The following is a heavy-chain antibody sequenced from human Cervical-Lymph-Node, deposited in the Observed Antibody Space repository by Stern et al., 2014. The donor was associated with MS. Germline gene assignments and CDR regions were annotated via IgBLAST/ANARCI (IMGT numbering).Heavy chain of an antibody. CDR2: INNDGRCT. V-gene: IGHV3-74*02. CDR1: GFTFSNYW. Sequence: EVKLEESGGGLVQPGGSLRLSCAASGFTFSNYWMHWVRQVQGPGLVWVSRINNDGRCTNYADFVMGRFTITRDNAKNTLYLQMNTPTADDTALYYCARRQDSCGFFGSWGQGTLVTVSS. J-gene: IGHJ4*02. D-gene: IGHD3-22*01. CDR3: ARRQDSCGFFGS.